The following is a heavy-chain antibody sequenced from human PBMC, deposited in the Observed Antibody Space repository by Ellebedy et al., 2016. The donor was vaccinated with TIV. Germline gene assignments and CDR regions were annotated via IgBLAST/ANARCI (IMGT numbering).Heavy chain of an antibody. Sequence: MPSENLSLTCAVSGDSISGRHWWSWVRQPPGKGLQWIAEIHHSGSTNYNPSLKSRVTISLDMSKNQFSLKLDSTTAADTAIYYCARNFDYWGQGALVTVSS. CDR2: IHHSGST. CDR3: ARNFDY. J-gene: IGHJ4*02. V-gene: IGHV4-4*02. CDR1: GDSISGRHW.